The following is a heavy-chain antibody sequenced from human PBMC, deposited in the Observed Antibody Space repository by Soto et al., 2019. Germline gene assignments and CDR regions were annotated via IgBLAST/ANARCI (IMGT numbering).Heavy chain of an antibody. D-gene: IGHD2-15*01. CDR1: EFTFSHYS. V-gene: IGHV3-30-3*01. CDR3: ARDRQRAIVVVAATGGFDS. Sequence: GGSLRLSCAASEFTFSHYSMHWVRQAPDLGLEWVAFISYDGSNKYYADSVKGRFTISRDNVNNTLFLQMSSLRVEDAGIYYCARDRQRAIVVVAATGGFDSWGQGTLVTVSS. J-gene: IGHJ4*02. CDR2: ISYDGSNK.